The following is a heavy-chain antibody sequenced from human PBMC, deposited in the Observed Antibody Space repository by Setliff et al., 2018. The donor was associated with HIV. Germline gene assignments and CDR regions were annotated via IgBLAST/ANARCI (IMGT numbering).Heavy chain of an antibody. D-gene: IGHD5-18*01. Sequence: GGSLRLSCAASGFTFSSYGMHWVRQAPGKGLEWVAVIWSDGSNKYYADSVKGRFTISRDNSKNTLYLQMNTLRAEDKAVYYCSKESPRAGYSVFDYWCQGTLVTVSS. J-gene: IGHJ4*02. CDR2: IWSDGSNK. CDR1: GFTFSSYG. CDR3: SKESPRAGYSVFDY. V-gene: IGHV3-33*06.